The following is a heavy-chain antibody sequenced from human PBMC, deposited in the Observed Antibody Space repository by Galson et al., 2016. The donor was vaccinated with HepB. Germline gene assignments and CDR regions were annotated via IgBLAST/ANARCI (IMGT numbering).Heavy chain of an antibody. Sequence: ETLSLTCNVSGGSFSSYYWSWIRQPPGKGLEYIGYIYYSGTTKYSPSLKSRVTISLDKSQNQFSLKLSSVIAADTAVYFCARGGIGEAGFHYWGQGALVTVSS. CDR1: GGSFSSYY. V-gene: IGHV4-59*01. CDR2: IYYSGTT. J-gene: IGHJ4*02. CDR3: ARGGIGEAGFHY. D-gene: IGHD6-19*01.